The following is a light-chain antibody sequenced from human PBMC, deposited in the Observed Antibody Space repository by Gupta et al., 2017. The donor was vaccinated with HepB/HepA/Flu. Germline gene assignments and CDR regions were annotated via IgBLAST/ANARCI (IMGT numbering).Light chain of an antibody. CDR1: SSNIGAGFD. J-gene: IGLJ2*01. CDR3: QSYDRRLTGTV. V-gene: IGLV1-40*01. Sequence: QSVLTQPPSVSGAPGPRVTIPCTGTSSNIGAGFDVHWYQQFPGTAPKLLIYGGTNRPSGVPDRFSGTRSDTSASLAITGLQTEDEADYYCQSYDRRLTGTVFGGGTKLTVL. CDR2: GGT.